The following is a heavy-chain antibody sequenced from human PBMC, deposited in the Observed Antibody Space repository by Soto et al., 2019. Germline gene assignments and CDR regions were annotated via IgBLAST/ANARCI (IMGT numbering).Heavy chain of an antibody. Sequence: EVQLLESGGGLVQPGGSLRLSCAASGFTFNNYAMGWVRQAPGKGLEWVSAITDSGDDTYYTDSVKGRFTISRDNSKSTLYLQMNSLRAEDTAIYYCAKLGSSSWSPHYYFDYWGQGTLVTVSS. CDR1: GFTFNNYA. CDR3: AKLGSSSWSPHYYFDY. CDR2: ITDSGDDT. D-gene: IGHD2-2*01. V-gene: IGHV3-23*01. J-gene: IGHJ4*02.